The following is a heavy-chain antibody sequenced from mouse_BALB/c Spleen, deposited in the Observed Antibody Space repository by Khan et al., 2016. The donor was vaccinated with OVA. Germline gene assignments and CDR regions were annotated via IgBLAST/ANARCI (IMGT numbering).Heavy chain of an antibody. CDR2: IWACGST. CDR3: AGIEDI. J-gene: IGHJ2*01. Sequence: QVQLKQSGPGLVAPSQTLSITCTVSGFSLTSYGVHWVRQPPGKGLEWLGVIWACGSTQSNSAHMSRLSISKNNSRSQVFLKKNSLQTDDTAMYYYAGIEDIWGQGTTLTVSS. V-gene: IGHV2-9*02. CDR1: GFSLTSYG. D-gene: IGHD1-3*01.